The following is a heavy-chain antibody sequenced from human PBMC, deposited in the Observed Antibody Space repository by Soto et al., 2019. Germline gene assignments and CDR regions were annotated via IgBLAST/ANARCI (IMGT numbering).Heavy chain of an antibody. J-gene: IGHJ6*02. CDR3: AREYYYTMDV. V-gene: IGHV3-11*05. Sequence: QVQLVESGGGLVRPGGSLTLSCEASGFTFRDYYMTWFRQAPGKGLEWLSYIDSSTKYTNYADSVKGRFTISRDHAKNSLYLQMNSLGADDTAVYYCAREYYYTMDVWGQGTRVTVSS. CDR1: GFTFRDYY. CDR2: IDSSTKYT.